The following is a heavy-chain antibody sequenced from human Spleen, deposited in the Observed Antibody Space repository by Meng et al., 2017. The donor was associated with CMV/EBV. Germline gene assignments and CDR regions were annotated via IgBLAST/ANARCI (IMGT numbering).Heavy chain of an antibody. V-gene: IGHV3-30*02. J-gene: IGHJ4*02. D-gene: IGHD7-27*01. Sequence: GDSLKISCAASGFTFSSYGMHWVRQAPGKGLEWVAFIRYDGSNKYYADSVKGRFTISRDNSKNTLYLQMNSLRAEDTAVYYCAKDNSRLGITYFDYWGQGTLVTVSS. CDR3: AKDNSRLGITYFDY. CDR2: IRYDGSNK. CDR1: GFTFSSYG.